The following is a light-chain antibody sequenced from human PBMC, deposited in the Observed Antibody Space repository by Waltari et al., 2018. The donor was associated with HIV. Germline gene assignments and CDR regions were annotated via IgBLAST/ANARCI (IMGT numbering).Light chain of an antibody. V-gene: IGKV1-33*01. CDR1: QDITKN. J-gene: IGKJ3*01. CDR2: DAS. Sequence: DIQMTQSPSSLSASVGDRDTITCQASQDITKNLNWYQQKPGQAPKLLIYDASNLETGVPSRFSGSGSGADFTFTISRLQPDDFATYYCQHYDNVPSFTFGPGTKVDIK. CDR3: QHYDNVPSFT.